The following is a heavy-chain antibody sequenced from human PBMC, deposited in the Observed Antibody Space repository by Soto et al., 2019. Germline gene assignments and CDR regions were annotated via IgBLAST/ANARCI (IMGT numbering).Heavy chain of an antibody. J-gene: IGHJ6*02. CDR3: ARDEGSYSSSWWLTYYYYGMDV. Sequence: GGSLRLSCAASGFTFSSYAMHWVRQAPGKGLEWVAVISYDGSNKYYADSVKGRFTISRDNSKNTLYLQMNSLRAEDTAVYYCARDEGSYSSSWWLTYYYYGMDVWGQGTTVTVSS. V-gene: IGHV3-30-3*01. CDR2: ISYDGSNK. CDR1: GFTFSSYA. D-gene: IGHD6-13*01.